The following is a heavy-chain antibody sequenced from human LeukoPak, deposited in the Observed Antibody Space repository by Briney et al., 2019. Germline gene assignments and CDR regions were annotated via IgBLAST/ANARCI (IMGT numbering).Heavy chain of an antibody. V-gene: IGHV3-48*03. D-gene: IGHD3-10*01. J-gene: IGHJ4*02. CDR2: ISSSGSTI. CDR3: ARGADVLLWFGESPWEYTYDY. Sequence: GGSLRLSCAASGFTFSSYEMNWVRQAPGKGLEWVSYISSSGSTIYYADSVKGRFTISRDNAKNSLYLQMNSLRAEDTAVYYCARGADVLLWFGESPWEYTYDYWGQGTLVTVSS. CDR1: GFTFSSYE.